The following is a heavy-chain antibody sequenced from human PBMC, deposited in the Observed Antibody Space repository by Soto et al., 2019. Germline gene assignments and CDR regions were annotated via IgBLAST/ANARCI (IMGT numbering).Heavy chain of an antibody. V-gene: IGHV3-23*01. CDR1: GFMFSSYS. J-gene: IGHJ4*02. CDR3: ATMNGYFEY. Sequence: GSLRLSCAAAGFMFSSYSMSGVRETPGKGLGWVAAITATGDRKYDADSVTRGCTISGNNSKNTHYLQMTSLRAEDTAMYCCATMNGYFEYWGQGTPVTVSS. D-gene: IGHD3-22*01. CDR2: ITATGDRK.